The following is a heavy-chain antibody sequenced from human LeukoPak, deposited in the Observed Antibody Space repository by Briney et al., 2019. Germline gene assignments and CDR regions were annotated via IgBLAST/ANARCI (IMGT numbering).Heavy chain of an antibody. J-gene: IGHJ4*02. V-gene: IGHV3-48*03. Sequence: GGSLRLSCAASGFTFSSYEMNWVRQAPGKGLEWVSYISSSGTNIYYADSVKGRFTISRDNAKNSLYLQTNSLRAEDTAVYYCARETPYGGNPAFDYWGQGTLVTVSS. D-gene: IGHD4/OR15-4a*01. CDR2: ISSSGTNI. CDR1: GFTFSSYE. CDR3: ARETPYGGNPAFDY.